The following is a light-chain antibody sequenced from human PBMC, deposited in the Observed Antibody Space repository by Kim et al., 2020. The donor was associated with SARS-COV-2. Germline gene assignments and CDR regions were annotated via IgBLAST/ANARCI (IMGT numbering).Light chain of an antibody. CDR2: DAS. CDR3: QQRSNWPT. CDR1: QSVSSY. Sequence: LSPGERATLSCRASQSVSSYLAWYQQKPGQAPRLLIYDASNRATGIPARFSGSGSGTDFTLTISSLEPEDFAVYYCQQRSNWPTFGGGTKVDIK. J-gene: IGKJ4*01. V-gene: IGKV3-11*01.